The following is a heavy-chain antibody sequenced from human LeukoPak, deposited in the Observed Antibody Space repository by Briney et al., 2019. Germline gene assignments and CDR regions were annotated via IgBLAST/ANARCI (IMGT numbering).Heavy chain of an antibody. D-gene: IGHD4-11*01. CDR1: GFTFSSYA. CDR3: AKVHTSQTTEIDY. V-gene: IGHV3-30*04. Sequence: GGSLRLSCAASGFTFSSYAMHWVRQAPGKGLEWVAVISYDGSNKYYADSVKGRFTISRDNSKNTLYLQMNSLRAEDTAVYYCAKVHTSQTTEIDYWGQGTLVTVSS. CDR2: ISYDGSNK. J-gene: IGHJ4*02.